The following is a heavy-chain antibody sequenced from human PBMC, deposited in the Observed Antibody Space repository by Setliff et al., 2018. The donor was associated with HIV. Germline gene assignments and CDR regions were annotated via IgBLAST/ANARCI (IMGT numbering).Heavy chain of an antibody. CDR1: GVTFTTYD. J-gene: IGHJ3*02. CDR2: MNPNSGDT. CDR3: ARGRGVLLWFGELANVFDI. Sequence: ASVKVSCKASGVTFTTYDINWVRQSTGQGLEWMGWMNPNSGDTGYAQKFQGRVTMTRNTSITTAYMELSSLRSEDTAVYYCARGRGVLLWFGELANVFDIWGQGTMVTVSS. D-gene: IGHD3-10*01. V-gene: IGHV1-8*02.